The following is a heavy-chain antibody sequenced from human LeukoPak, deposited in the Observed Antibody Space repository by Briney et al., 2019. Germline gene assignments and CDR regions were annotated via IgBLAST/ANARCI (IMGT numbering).Heavy chain of an antibody. CDR3: ARLSGYSSESWFDP. D-gene: IGHD3-9*01. CDR2: IYYSGST. Sequence: SETLSLTCTVSGGSINSYYWSWIRQPPGKGLEWIGYIYYSGSTNYNPSLKSRVTISVHTSKNQFSLKLSSVTAADTAVYYCARLSGYSSESWFDPWGQGALVTVSS. V-gene: IGHV4-59*01. J-gene: IGHJ5*02. CDR1: GGSINSYY.